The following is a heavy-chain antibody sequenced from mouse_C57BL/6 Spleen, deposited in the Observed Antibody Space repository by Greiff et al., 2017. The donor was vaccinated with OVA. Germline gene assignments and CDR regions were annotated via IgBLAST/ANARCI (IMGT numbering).Heavy chain of an antibody. J-gene: IGHJ2*01. CDR1: GFTFSSYG. CDR2: ISSGGSYT. V-gene: IGHV5-6*01. Sequence: EVTLMESGGDLVKPGGSLKLSCAASGFTFSSYGMSWVRQTPDKRLEWVATISSGGSYTYYPASVKGRFTISRDNAKNTLYLQMSSLKSEDTAMYYCARQERGYFDYWGQGTTLTVSS. CDR3: ARQERGYFDY.